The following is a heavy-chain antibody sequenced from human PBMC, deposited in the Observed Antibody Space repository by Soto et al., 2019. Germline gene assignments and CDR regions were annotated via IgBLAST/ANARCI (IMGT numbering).Heavy chain of an antibody. V-gene: IGHV1-18*04. Sequence: ASVKVSCKAFGYTFTSYVISWVRQAPGQGLEWMGWISAYNGNTNYAQKLQGRVTMTTDTSTSTAYMELRSLRSDDTAVYYCARVPSTTSYYYGMDVWGQGTTVTVSS. J-gene: IGHJ6*02. D-gene: IGHD1-7*01. CDR2: ISAYNGNT. CDR3: ARVPSTTSYYYGMDV. CDR1: GYTFTSYV.